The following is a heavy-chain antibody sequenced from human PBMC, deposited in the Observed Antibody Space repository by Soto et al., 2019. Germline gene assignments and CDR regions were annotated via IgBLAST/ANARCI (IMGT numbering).Heavy chain of an antibody. CDR1: GGTFSTSA. CDR2: IMPVFPTP. Sequence: VQLEQSGPEVKKPGSSVKVSCKASGGTFSTSALSWVRQAPGQGLEWMGGIMPVFPTPDYAQKFQGRVTITADESTSKAYMELGGLTSDDTAVYYCARDKDRLPLGGNYYYILDVWGQGTAVTVSS. CDR3: ARDKDRLPLGGNYYYILDV. J-gene: IGHJ6*02. V-gene: IGHV1-69*12. D-gene: IGHD3-3*01.